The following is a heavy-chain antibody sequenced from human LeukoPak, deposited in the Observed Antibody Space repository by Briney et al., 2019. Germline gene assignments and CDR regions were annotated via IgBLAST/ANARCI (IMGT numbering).Heavy chain of an antibody. J-gene: IGHJ4*02. Sequence: GSLRLSCAASGFTFSSYNMNWVRQAPGKGLEWVSSISSSSNYKHYADSVKGRFTISRDNAKNTVYLQMNSLRAEDTAIYYCARDREQWLVRPGYYFDYWGQGTLVTVSS. CDR2: ISSSSNYK. V-gene: IGHV3-21*01. CDR3: ARDREQWLVRPGYYFDY. CDR1: GFTFSSYN. D-gene: IGHD6-19*01.